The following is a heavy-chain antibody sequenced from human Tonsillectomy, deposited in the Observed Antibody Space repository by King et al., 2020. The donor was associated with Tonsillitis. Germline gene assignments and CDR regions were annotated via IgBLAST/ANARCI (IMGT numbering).Heavy chain of an antibody. Sequence: VQLVESGAEVKKPGESLKISCKGSGYSFTSYWIGWVRQMPGKGLEWMGIIYPGDSDTRYSPSFQGQVTFSADKSISTAYLQWSSLKASDTAMYYCARPAGDCSSTSAGCYFEYWGQGTLVTVSS. D-gene: IGHD2-2*01. CDR3: ARPAGDCSSTSAGCYFEY. V-gene: IGHV5-51*01. CDR1: GYSFTSYW. J-gene: IGHJ4*02. CDR2: IYPGDSDT.